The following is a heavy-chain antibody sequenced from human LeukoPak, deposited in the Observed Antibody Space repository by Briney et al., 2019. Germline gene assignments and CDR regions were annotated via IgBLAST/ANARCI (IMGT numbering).Heavy chain of an antibody. J-gene: IGHJ4*02. V-gene: IGHV3-21*01. CDR2: ISSSSSYI. Sequence: PGGSLRLSCAASGFTFSSYAMSWVRQAPGKGLEWVSSISSSSSYIYYADSVTGRFTISRDNAKNSLYLQMNSLRAEDTAVYYCAREDSSWYVDYWGQGTLVTVSS. CDR1: GFTFSSYA. D-gene: IGHD6-13*01. CDR3: AREDSSWYVDY.